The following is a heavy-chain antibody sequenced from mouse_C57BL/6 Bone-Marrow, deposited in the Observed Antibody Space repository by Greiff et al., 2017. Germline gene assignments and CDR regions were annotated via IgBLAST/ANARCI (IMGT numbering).Heavy chain of an antibody. J-gene: IGHJ2*01. CDR1: GFTFSSYA. Sequence: EVNLVESGGGLVKPGGSLKLSCAASGFTFSSYAMSWVRQTPEKRLEWVATISDGGSYTYYPDNVKGRFTISRDNAKNNLYLQMSHLKSEDTAMYYCARDDYDPFDYWGQGTTLTVSS. CDR2: ISDGGSYT. D-gene: IGHD2-4*01. CDR3: ARDDYDPFDY. V-gene: IGHV5-4*01.